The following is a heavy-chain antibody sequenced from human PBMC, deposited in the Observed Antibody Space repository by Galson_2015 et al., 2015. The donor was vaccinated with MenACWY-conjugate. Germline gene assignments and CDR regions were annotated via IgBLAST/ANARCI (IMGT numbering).Heavy chain of an antibody. D-gene: IGHD2/OR15-2a*01. Sequence: VKVSCKVSGYTFTDYYIHWVQQAPGKGLEWMGLVDPEDHKTIYAEKFQGRITITADTSTDTTYMQLHSLRSEDTAVYHCVSDRGGPATFERGDWFAPWGQGTLVTVSS. CDR2: VDPEDHKT. CDR1: GYTFTDYY. J-gene: IGHJ5*02. CDR3: VSDRGGPATFERGDWFAP. V-gene: IGHV1-69-2*01.